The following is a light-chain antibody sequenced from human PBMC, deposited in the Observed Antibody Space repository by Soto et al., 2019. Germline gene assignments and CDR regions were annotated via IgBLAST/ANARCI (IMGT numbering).Light chain of an antibody. CDR1: QSVSSS. Sequence: EIVLTKSPGTLSLSPGARATLSCRASQSVSSSLAWYQQKPGQAPRLLIYDASNRATGIPARFSGSGSGTDFTLTISSLEPEDFAVYYCHQRSNWPLTFGGGTKGEIK. CDR2: DAS. J-gene: IGKJ4*01. V-gene: IGKV3-11*01. CDR3: HQRSNWPLT.